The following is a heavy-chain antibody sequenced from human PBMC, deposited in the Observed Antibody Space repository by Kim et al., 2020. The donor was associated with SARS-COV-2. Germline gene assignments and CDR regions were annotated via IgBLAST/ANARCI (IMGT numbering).Heavy chain of an antibody. CDR2: IYYSGST. D-gene: IGHD3-10*01. J-gene: IGHJ4*02. CDR1: GGYISSSSYY. CDR3: ARHRGWFGDNYSDY. V-gene: IGHV4-39*01. Sequence: SETLSLTCTVSGGYISSSSYYWGWIRQPPGKGLEWIGSIYYSGSTYYNPSLKSRVTISVDTSKNQFSLKLNSVTAADTAVYYCARHRGWFGDNYSDYWGQGTLVTVSS.